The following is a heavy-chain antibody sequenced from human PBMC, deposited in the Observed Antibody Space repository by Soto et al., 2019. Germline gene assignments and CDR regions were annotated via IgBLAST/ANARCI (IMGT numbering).Heavy chain of an antibody. J-gene: IGHJ6*02. Sequence: GGSLRLSCAASGFTFSSYGMHWVRQAPGKGLEWVAVISYEGSNKYYADSVKGRFTISRDNSKNTLYLQMNSLRAEDTAVYYCAKDRGPSTVTTFSNYYYGMDVWGQGTTVTVSS. CDR1: GFTFSSYG. CDR2: ISYEGSNK. V-gene: IGHV3-30*18. CDR3: AKDRGPSTVTTFSNYYYGMDV. D-gene: IGHD4-17*01.